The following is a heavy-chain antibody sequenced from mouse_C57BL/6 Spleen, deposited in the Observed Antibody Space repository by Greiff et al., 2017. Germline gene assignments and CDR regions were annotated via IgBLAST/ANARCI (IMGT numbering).Heavy chain of an antibody. V-gene: IGHV1-80*01. CDR3: ARGGGSSSYAMDY. CDR2: IYPGDGDT. D-gene: IGHD1-1*01. CDR1: GYAFSSYW. J-gene: IGHJ4*01. Sequence: LVESGAELVKPGASVKISCKASGYAFSSYWMNWVKQRPGKGLEWIGQIYPGDGDTNYNGKFKGKATLTADKSSSTAYMQLSSLTSEDSAVYFCARGGGSSSYAMDYGGQGTSVTVSS.